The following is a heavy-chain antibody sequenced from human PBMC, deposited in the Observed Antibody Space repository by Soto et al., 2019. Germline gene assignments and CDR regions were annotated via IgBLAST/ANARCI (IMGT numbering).Heavy chain of an antibody. CDR3: ARDDPGIAVAGPRRRYNWFDP. D-gene: IGHD6-19*01. Sequence: ASVKVSCKASGATFSSYAISWVRQAPGQGLEWMGGIIPIFGTANYAQKFQGRVTITADESTSTAYMELSSLRSEDTAVYYCARDDPGIAVAGPRRRYNWFDPWGQGTLVTVSS. V-gene: IGHV1-69*13. CDR1: GATFSSYA. J-gene: IGHJ5*02. CDR2: IIPIFGTA.